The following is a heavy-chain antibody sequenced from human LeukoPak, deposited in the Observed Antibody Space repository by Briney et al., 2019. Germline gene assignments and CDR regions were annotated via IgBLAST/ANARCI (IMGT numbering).Heavy chain of an antibody. Sequence: ASVKVSCKASGYTFTGYYMHWVRQAPGQGLEWMGWIIPIFGTANYSQKFQGRVTITADEATSTAYMELSRLRSEDTAVYYCARRSVYGYGYYWGQGTLVTVSS. D-gene: IGHD5-18*01. CDR2: IIPIFGTA. J-gene: IGHJ4*02. CDR3: ARRSVYGYGYY. V-gene: IGHV1-69*13. CDR1: GYTFTGYY.